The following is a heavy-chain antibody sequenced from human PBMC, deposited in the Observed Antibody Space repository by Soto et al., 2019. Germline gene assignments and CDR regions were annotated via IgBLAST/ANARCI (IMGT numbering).Heavy chain of an antibody. CDR3: ARASLSRLSAVAGLGCWGY. Sequence: QVQLVQSGAEVKKPGASVKDSCKASGYTFTSYGISWVRQAPGQGLEWMGWISAYNGNTNYAQKLQGRVTMTTDTSTSTAYMELRSLRSDDTAVYYCARASLSRLSAVAGLGCWGYWGQGTLVTVSS. CDR1: GYTFTSYG. V-gene: IGHV1-18*01. CDR2: ISAYNGNT. D-gene: IGHD6-19*01. J-gene: IGHJ4*02.